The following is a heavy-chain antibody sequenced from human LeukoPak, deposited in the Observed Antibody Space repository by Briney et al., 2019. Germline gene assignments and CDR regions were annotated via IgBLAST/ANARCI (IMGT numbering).Heavy chain of an antibody. V-gene: IGHV4-59*01. CDR3: AREKDPDYDFWSGYPGSNYMDV. D-gene: IGHD3-3*01. CDR2: IYYSGST. CDR1: GGSISSYY. Sequence: PSETLSLTCTVSGGSISSYYWSWIRQPPGKGLEWIGYIYYSGSTNYNPSLKSRVTISVDTSKNQFSLKLSSVTAADMAVYYCAREKDPDYDFWSGYPGSNYMDVWGKGTTVTVSS. J-gene: IGHJ6*03.